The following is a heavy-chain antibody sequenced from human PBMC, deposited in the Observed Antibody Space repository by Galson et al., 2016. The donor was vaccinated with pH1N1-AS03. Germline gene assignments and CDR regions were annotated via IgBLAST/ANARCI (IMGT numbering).Heavy chain of an antibody. Sequence: SLRLSCAASGFIFSAYPMNWVRQAPGKGLEWVSFIGTSSTYIYYADSVEGRFTISRGNMKKSLYLQLNSLRAEDTGIYYCARDRGWNYGGLDLWGQGTLVTVSS. J-gene: IGHJ5*02. CDR2: IGTSSTYI. CDR1: GFIFSAYP. V-gene: IGHV3-21*01. CDR3: ARDRGWNYGGLDL. D-gene: IGHD1-7*01.